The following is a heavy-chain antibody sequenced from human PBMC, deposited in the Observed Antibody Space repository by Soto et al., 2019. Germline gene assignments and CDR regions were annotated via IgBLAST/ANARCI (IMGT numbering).Heavy chain of an antibody. V-gene: IGHV1-18*01. CDR1: GYTFTSYG. D-gene: IGHD2-2*01. CDR3: ASLYCSSTSCTFS. J-gene: IGHJ5*02. CDR2: ISAYNGNT. Sequence: WASVKVSCKASGYTFTSYGISWVRQAPGQGLEWMGWISAYNGNTNYAQKLQGRVTMTTDTSTSTAYMELRSLRSDDTAVYYCASLYCSSTSCTFSWGQGTLVSVFS.